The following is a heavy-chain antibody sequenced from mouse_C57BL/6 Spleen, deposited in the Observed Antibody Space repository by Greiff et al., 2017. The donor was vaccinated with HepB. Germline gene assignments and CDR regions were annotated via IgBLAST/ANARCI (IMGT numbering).Heavy chain of an antibody. V-gene: IGHV1-19*01. CDR1: GYTFTDYY. CDR3: ARRGGNYALYYFDY. Sequence: EVQLQQSGPVLVKPGASVKMSCKASGYTFTDYYMNWVKQSHGKSLEWIGVINPYNGGTSYNQKFKGKATLTVDKSSSTAYMELNSLTSEDSAVYYCARRGGNYALYYFDYWGQGTTLTVSS. CDR2: INPYNGGT. J-gene: IGHJ2*01. D-gene: IGHD2-1*01.